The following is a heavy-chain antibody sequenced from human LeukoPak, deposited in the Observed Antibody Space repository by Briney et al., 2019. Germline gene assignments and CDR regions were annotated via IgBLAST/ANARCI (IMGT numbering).Heavy chain of an antibody. Sequence: GGSLRLSCAASGFTFSSYGMHWVRRASGKGLEWVAVIWYDGSNKYYADSVKGRFTISRDNSKNTLYLQMNSLRAEDTAVYYCAKDGCSSTSRGPCSFDPWGQGTLVTVSS. V-gene: IGHV3-33*06. CDR1: GFTFSSYG. CDR3: AKDGCSSTSRGPCSFDP. J-gene: IGHJ5*02. CDR2: IWYDGSNK. D-gene: IGHD2-2*01.